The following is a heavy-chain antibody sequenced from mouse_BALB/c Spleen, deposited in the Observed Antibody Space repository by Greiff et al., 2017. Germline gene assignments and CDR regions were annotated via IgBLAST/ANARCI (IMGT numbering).Heavy chain of an antibody. D-gene: IGHD3-1*01. CDR1: GFTIKDTY. V-gene: IGHV14-3*02. Sequence: EVQLVESGAELVKPGASVKLSCTASGFTIKDTYMHWVKQRPEQGLEWIGRIDPANGNTKYDPKFQGKATITADTSSNTAYLQLSSLTSEDTAVYYCARQLEPAFAYWGQGTLVTVSA. CDR3: ARQLEPAFAY. CDR2: IDPANGNT. J-gene: IGHJ3*01.